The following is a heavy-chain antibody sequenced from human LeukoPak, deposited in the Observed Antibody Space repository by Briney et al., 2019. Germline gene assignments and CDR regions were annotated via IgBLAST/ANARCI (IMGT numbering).Heavy chain of an antibody. V-gene: IGHV1-2*02. CDR1: GYTFTGYY. Sequence: GASVKVSCKASGYTFTGYYIHWVRQAPGQGLEWMGWINPNTGGTNNAQKFQGRVTMTRDTSISTAYMELSRLRSDDTALYYCARRLLDTGGAFDIWGQGTMVTVSS. CDR2: INPNTGGT. CDR3: ARRLLDTGGAFDI. D-gene: IGHD1-14*01. J-gene: IGHJ3*02.